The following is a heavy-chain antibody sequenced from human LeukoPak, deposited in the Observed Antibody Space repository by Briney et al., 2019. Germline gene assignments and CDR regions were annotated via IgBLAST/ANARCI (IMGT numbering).Heavy chain of an antibody. D-gene: IGHD2-8*01. J-gene: IGHJ2*01. V-gene: IGHV4-59*01. CDR3: ARSYCTNGECYPFYWYFDL. CDR1: GGSISSYH. Sequence: KTSETLSLTCTVSGGSISSYHWSWIRQPPGKGLEWIGYIYYSGSTNYNPSLKSRVTISVVTSKNQFSLKLSSVTAADTAVYYCARSYCTNGECYPFYWYFDLWGRGTLVTVSS. CDR2: IYYSGST.